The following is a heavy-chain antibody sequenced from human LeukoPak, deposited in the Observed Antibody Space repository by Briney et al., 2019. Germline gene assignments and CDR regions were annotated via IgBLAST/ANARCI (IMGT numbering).Heavy chain of an antibody. CDR3: ARGIAAAGMNWFDP. CDR1: GYTFTSYD. D-gene: IGHD6-13*01. Sequence: ASVKVSCKASGYTFTSYDINWVRQATGQGLEWMGWMNPNSGNTGYAQKFQGRVTMTRNTSISTAYMELSSLRSGDTAVYYCARGIAAAGMNWFDPWGQGTLVTVSS. J-gene: IGHJ5*02. V-gene: IGHV1-8*01. CDR2: MNPNSGNT.